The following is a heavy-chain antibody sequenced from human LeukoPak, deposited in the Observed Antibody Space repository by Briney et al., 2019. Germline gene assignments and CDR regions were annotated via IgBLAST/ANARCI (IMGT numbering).Heavy chain of an antibody. CDR3: AKGEFYLYFDY. D-gene: IGHD3-10*01. CDR1: GFTFDDYG. Sequence: GGSLRLSCAASGFTFDDYGMSWVRQAPGKGLEWVSAISGSGGSTYYADSVKGRFTISRDNSKNTLYLQMNSLRAEDTAVYYCAKGEFYLYFDYWGQGILVTVSS. J-gene: IGHJ4*02. CDR2: ISGSGGST. V-gene: IGHV3-23*01.